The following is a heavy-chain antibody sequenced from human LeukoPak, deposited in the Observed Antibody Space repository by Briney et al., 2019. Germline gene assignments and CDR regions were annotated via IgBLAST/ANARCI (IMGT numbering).Heavy chain of an antibody. Sequence: PSETLSLTCTVSGGSISSGGYYWSWIRQHPGKGLEWIGYIYYSGSTYYNPSLKSRVTISVDTSKNQFSLKLSSVTAADTAVYYCATLRQQLVLDYWGQGTLVTVSS. CDR2: IYYSGST. CDR1: GGSISSGGYY. D-gene: IGHD6-13*01. J-gene: IGHJ4*02. CDR3: ATLRQQLVLDY. V-gene: IGHV4-31*03.